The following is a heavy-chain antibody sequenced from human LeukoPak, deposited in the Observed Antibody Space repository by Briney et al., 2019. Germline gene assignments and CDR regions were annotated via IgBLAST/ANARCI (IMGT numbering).Heavy chain of an antibody. V-gene: IGHV3-7*01. CDR3: AKGGEVSSWYKRLKLYFDS. D-gene: IGHD6-13*01. CDR1: GFTFSSYG. Sequence: GGTLRLSCAASGFTFSSYGMSWVRQAPGKGLEWVANIKEDGSEKYYVDSVKGRFTISRDNSKNTLYLQMNSLRAEDTAVYYCAKGGEVSSWYKRLKLYFDSWGRGTLVTVSS. J-gene: IGHJ4*02. CDR2: IKEDGSEK.